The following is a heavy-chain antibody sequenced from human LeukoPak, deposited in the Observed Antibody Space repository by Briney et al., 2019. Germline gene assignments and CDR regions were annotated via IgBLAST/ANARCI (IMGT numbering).Heavy chain of an antibody. CDR2: ISSSGSSM. Sequence: GGSLRLSCAASGFTFSSFEMNWVRQAPGQGLEWVSYISSSGSSMYYADSVKGRFTISRDNAKNSLSLQMNSLRAEDTAVYYCVRDGGVSGYDLLDYWGQGTLVTVSS. CDR1: GFTFSSFE. D-gene: IGHD5-12*01. J-gene: IGHJ4*02. CDR3: VRDGGVSGYDLLDY. V-gene: IGHV3-48*03.